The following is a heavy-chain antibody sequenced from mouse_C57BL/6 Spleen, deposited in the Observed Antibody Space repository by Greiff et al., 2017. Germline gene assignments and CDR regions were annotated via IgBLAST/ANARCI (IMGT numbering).Heavy chain of an antibody. CDR2: LYPGDGDT. J-gene: IGHJ1*03. V-gene: IGHV1-82*01. D-gene: IGHD4-1*01. CDR1: GYAFSSSW. Sequence: VQLQQSGPELVKPGASVKISCKASGYAFSSSWMNWVKQRPGKGLEWIGRLYPGDGDTNYNGKFKGKATLTADKSSSTAYMQLSSLTSEDSAVYFCARSNWDLWYFDVWGTGTTVTVAS. CDR3: ARSNWDLWYFDV.